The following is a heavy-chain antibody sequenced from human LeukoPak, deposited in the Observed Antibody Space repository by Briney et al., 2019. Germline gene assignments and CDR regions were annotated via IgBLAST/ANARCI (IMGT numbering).Heavy chain of an antibody. J-gene: IGHJ4*02. CDR1: GFTFSSYA. D-gene: IGHD6-13*01. V-gene: IGHV3-30*04. CDR2: ISYDGSNK. Sequence: PGRSLRLSCAASGFTFSSYAMHWVRQAPGKGLEWVAVISYDGSNKYYADSVKGRFTISRDNSKSTLYLQMNSLRAEDTAVYYCARDRSIAAGGAFDYWGQGTLVTVSS. CDR3: ARDRSIAAGGAFDY.